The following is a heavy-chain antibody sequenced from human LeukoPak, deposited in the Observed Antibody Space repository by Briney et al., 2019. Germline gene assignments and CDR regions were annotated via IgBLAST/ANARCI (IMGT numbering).Heavy chain of an antibody. CDR3: ARHETGPYFDY. CDR2: IYPGDSDT. V-gene: IGHV5-51*01. Sequence: GESLKISCQGSGYSFNTYWIAWVRQVSGKGLECMGIIYPGDSDTRYSPSFQGQVTISADRSISTAYLQWSSLKASDTAMYYCARHETGPYFDYWGQGTLVTVSS. J-gene: IGHJ4*02. D-gene: IGHD1-1*01. CDR1: GYSFNTYW.